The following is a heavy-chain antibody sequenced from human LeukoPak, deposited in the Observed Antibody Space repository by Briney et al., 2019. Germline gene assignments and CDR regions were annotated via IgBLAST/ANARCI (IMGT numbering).Heavy chain of an antibody. V-gene: IGHV1-2*02. CDR1: GYTFTGYY. CDR3: ARVIVGSSSSDIDY. Sequence: SVNVSCKASGYTFTGYYMHWVRQAPGQGLEWMGWINPNSGATNYAQKFQGRVTMTRDTSISTAYMELSRLRSDDTAVYYCARVIVGSSSSDIDYWGQGTLVSVSS. CDR2: INPNSGAT. D-gene: IGHD6-6*01. J-gene: IGHJ4*02.